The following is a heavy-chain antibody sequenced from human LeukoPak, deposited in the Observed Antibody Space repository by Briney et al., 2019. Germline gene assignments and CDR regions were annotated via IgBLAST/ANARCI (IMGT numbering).Heavy chain of an antibody. CDR3: ARARRDYGRSCDY. J-gene: IGHJ4*02. D-gene: IGHD4-17*01. V-gene: IGHV4-39*07. CDR1: GGSISSSSYY. CDR2: IYYSGST. Sequence: SETLSLTCTVSGGSISSSSYYWGWIRQPPGKGLEWIGSIYYSGSTYYNPSLKSRVTISVDTSRKQFSLRLSSVTAADTAMYYCARARRDYGRSCDYWGQGTLVTVSS.